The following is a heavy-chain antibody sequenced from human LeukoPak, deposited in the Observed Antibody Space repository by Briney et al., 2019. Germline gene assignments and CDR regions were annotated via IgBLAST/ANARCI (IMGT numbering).Heavy chain of an antibody. Sequence: ESGPGLVKPSETLSLTCTVSGGSISSSSYYWGWIRQPPGKGLEWIGSIYYSGSTYYNPSLKSRVTISVDTSKNQFSLKLSSVTAADTAVYYCARDSSGWSGRHPVDYWGQGTLVTVSS. CDR3: ARDSSGWSGRHPVDY. J-gene: IGHJ4*02. V-gene: IGHV4-39*01. CDR1: GGSISSSSYY. D-gene: IGHD6-19*01. CDR2: IYYSGST.